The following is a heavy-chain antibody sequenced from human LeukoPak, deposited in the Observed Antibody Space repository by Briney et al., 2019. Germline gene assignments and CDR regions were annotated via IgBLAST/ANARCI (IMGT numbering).Heavy chain of an antibody. CDR2: IKQDGSEK. V-gene: IGHV3-7*01. D-gene: IGHD1-26*01. J-gene: IGHJ3*02. Sequence: GGSLRLSCAASGFTFSSYWMSWVRQAPGKGLEWVANIKQDGSEKYYVDSVKGRFTISRDNAKNSLYLQMNSPRAEDTAVYYCARDARGTGYSPFDIWGQGTMVTVSS. CDR3: ARDARGTGYSPFDI. CDR1: GFTFSSYW.